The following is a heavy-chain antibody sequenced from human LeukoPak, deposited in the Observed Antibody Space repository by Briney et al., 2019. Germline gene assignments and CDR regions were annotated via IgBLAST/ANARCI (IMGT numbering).Heavy chain of an antibody. V-gene: IGHV3-30*03. CDR2: ISYDGSNK. Sequence: PGGSLRLSCAASGFTFSSYGMPWVRQAPGKGLEWVAVISYDGSNKYYADSVKGRFTISRDNSKNTLYLQMNSLRAEDTAVYYCATPPINLTGYYFDYWGQGTLVTVSS. CDR3: ATPPINLTGYYFDY. CDR1: GFTFSSYG. D-gene: IGHD3-9*01. J-gene: IGHJ4*02.